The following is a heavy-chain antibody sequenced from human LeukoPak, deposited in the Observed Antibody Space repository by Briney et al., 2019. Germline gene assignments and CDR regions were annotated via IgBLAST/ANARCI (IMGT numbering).Heavy chain of an antibody. CDR2: ISSSGSTI. V-gene: IGHV3-11*04. J-gene: IGHJ6*03. D-gene: IGHD6-6*01. Sequence: GGSLRLSCAASGFTFSDYYMSWLRQAPGKGLEGVSYISSSGSTIYYADSVKGRFTISRDNAKNSLYLQMNSLRAEDTAVYYCARKNLDYSSSRYYYYMDVWGKGTTVTVSS. CDR1: GFTFSDYY. CDR3: ARKNLDYSSSRYYYYMDV.